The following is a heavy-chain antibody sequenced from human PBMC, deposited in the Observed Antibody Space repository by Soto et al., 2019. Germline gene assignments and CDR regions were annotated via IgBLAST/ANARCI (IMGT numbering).Heavy chain of an antibody. D-gene: IGHD2-15*01. CDR1: GFTFRSSA. CDR2: LVVGTGNT. Sequence: SVKVSCKISGFTFRSSAVQWVRQARGQRLEWIGWLVVGTGNTNYAQKFQQRVTISSDRSTNTVSMELSSLTSEDTAVYYCATGEYCSGGSCSDYYYYYYGMDLWGQGTTVTVSS. V-gene: IGHV1-58*01. CDR3: ATGEYCSGGSCSDYYYYYYGMDL. J-gene: IGHJ6*02.